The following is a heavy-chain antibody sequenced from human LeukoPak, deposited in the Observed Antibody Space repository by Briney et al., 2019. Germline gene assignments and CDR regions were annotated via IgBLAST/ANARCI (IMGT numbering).Heavy chain of an antibody. CDR1: GGSFSGYF. V-gene: IGHV4-34*01. J-gene: IGHJ4*02. CDR2: INHSGST. Sequence: SETLSLTCAVYGGSFSGYFWTWIRQPPGKGLEWIGEINHSGSTNYNPSLKSRVAISVDKSENHISLKLTSVTAADTAVYYCAREGGPYRPLDYSGQGTLVTVAS. CDR3: AREGGPYRPLDY.